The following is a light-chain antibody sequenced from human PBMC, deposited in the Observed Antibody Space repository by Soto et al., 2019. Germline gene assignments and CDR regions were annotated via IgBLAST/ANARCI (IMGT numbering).Light chain of an antibody. CDR2: HVS. J-gene: IGLJ1*01. CDR3: SSYTSTSTYV. V-gene: IGLV2-14*01. CDR1: SSDVGGYNY. Sequence: QSDLTQPASVSGFPGQSISISCTGTSSDVGGYNYVSWYQQYPGKAPKLMIYHVSNRPSGVSNRFSGSKSGNSASLTISGLQAEDEADYYCSSYTSTSTYVFGTGTKVTVL.